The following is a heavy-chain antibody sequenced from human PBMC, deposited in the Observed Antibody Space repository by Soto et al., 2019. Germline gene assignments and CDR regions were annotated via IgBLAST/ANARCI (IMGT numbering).Heavy chain of an antibody. D-gene: IGHD1-26*01. V-gene: IGHV4-31*03. CDR3: ARVRGGGPFDD. CDR1: GGSISSGGYY. J-gene: IGHJ4*02. Sequence: QVQLQESGPGLVKPSQTLSLTCTVSGGSISSGGYYWSWIRQHPGKGLEWIGYIYYSGSTYYNPSLKRRVTISVDTSKNQCALKLSSVTAADTAVYYCARVRGGGPFDDWGQGTLGTVSS. CDR2: IYYSGST.